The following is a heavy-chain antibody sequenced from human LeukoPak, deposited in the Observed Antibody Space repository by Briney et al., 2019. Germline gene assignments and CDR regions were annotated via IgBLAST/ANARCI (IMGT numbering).Heavy chain of an antibody. D-gene: IGHD5-12*01. Sequence: GGSLRLSCAASGFTFSSYAMTWFRQAPGKGLEWVSSFSGGDGSPYHADSVKGRFTISRDNSKSTLYLQMNSLRAEDTAIYYCAKNGWLRSSGLWGDYWGQGALVTVSS. CDR3: AKNGWLRSSGLWGDY. J-gene: IGHJ4*02. V-gene: IGHV3-23*01. CDR2: FSGGDGSP. CDR1: GFTFSSYA.